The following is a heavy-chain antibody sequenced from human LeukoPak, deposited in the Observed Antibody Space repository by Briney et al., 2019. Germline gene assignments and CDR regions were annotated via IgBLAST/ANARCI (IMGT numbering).Heavy chain of an antibody. CDR2: IYYSGST. Sequence: SETLSLTCTVSGFSITSYYWSWIRQPPGKGLEWIGYIYYSGSTNYNPSLKSRVTISVDTSKNQFSLKLSSVTAADTAVYYCASFCSGGSCYSGGDAFDIWGQGTMVTVSS. CDR1: GFSITSYY. CDR3: ASFCSGGSCYSGGDAFDI. D-gene: IGHD2-15*01. J-gene: IGHJ3*02. V-gene: IGHV4-59*01.